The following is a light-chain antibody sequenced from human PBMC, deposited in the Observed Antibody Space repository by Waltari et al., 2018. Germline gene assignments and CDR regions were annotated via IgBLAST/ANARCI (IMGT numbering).Light chain of an antibody. Sequence: QSVLTQPPSASGTPGQRVTISCSGRSSNIGSNTVNWYQPLPGTAPKLLIFGNHQRPSGVPDRFPSSKYGTSASRAFSGLQSEDEAVYYCAAWDDSLHGVVFGGGTKLTVL. CDR2: GNH. J-gene: IGLJ2*01. CDR3: AAWDDSLHGVV. V-gene: IGLV1-44*01. CDR1: SSNIGSNT.